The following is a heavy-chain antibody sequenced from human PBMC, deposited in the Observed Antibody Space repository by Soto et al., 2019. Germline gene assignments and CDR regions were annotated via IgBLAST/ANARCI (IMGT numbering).Heavy chain of an antibody. V-gene: IGHV1-2*02. CDR1: EYTFTDYY. CDR2: INPNGGGT. Sequence: QVQLVQSGAEVVQPGASVKVSCKASEYTFTDYYIHWVRQAPGQGLEWMGWINPNGGGTNSAEKFQGRVTMTRDTSINTAYLELYRLRSDDTAVYYCAREHHCGAWFDPWGQGTLVTVSS. CDR3: AREHHCGAWFDP. D-gene: IGHD2-21*01. J-gene: IGHJ5*02.